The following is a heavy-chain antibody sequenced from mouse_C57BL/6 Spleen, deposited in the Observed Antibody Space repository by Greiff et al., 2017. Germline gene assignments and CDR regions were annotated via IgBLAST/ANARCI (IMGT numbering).Heavy chain of an antibody. CDR3: APLRQLYFDY. Sequence: QVQLQQPGAELVKPGASVKLSCKASGYTFTSYWMHWVKQRPGQGLAWIGMIHPNSGSTNYNEKFKSKATLTVDQSSSTAYMQLSSLSSEDSAVYYCAPLRQLYFDYWGQGTTLTVSS. CDR2: IHPNSGST. D-gene: IGHD4-1*02. V-gene: IGHV1-64*01. CDR1: GYTFTSYW. J-gene: IGHJ2*01.